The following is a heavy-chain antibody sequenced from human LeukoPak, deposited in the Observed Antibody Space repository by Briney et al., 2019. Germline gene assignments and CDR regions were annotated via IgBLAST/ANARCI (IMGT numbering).Heavy chain of an antibody. V-gene: IGHV3-73*01. Sequence: PGVSLRLSCAASGFTFSGSARHWVRQASGKGLEWVGRIRSKANSYATAYAASVKGRFIISRDDSKNTAYLQMNSLKTEDTAVYYCTRLFGVDYWGQGTLVTVSS. J-gene: IGHJ4*02. CDR2: IRSKANSYAT. CDR1: GFTFSGSA. CDR3: TRLFGVDY. D-gene: IGHD3-10*02.